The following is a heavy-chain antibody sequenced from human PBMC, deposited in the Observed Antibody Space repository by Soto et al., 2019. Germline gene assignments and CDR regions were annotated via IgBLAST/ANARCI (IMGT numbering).Heavy chain of an antibody. CDR1: GYTFTSYD. Sequence: ASVKVSCKASGYTFTSYDINWVRQATGQGLEWMGWMNPNSGNTGYAQKFQGRVTMTRNTSISTAYMELSSLRFEDTAVYYCARPGIAVAGTNYWGQGTLVTVSS. D-gene: IGHD6-19*01. V-gene: IGHV1-8*01. J-gene: IGHJ4*02. CDR2: MNPNSGNT. CDR3: ARPGIAVAGTNY.